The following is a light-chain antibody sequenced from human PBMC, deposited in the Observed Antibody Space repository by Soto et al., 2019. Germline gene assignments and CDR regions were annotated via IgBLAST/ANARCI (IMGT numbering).Light chain of an antibody. Sequence: EIVMTQSPATLSVSPGERATLSWRASQSVSSNLAWYQQKPGQPPRLLIYDASTRATAIPARFSGSGSGTDFTLTISGLEPDDFAVYYCQQRSSWPLTFGQGTHWRL. CDR2: DAS. CDR1: QSVSSN. V-gene: IGKV3-11*01. CDR3: QQRSSWPLT. J-gene: IGKJ5*01.